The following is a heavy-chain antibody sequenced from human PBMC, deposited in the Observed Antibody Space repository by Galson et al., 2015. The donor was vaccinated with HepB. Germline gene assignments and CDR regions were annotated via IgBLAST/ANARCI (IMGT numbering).Heavy chain of an antibody. CDR3: ARDNGYSSGCFDY. V-gene: IGHV3-30*04. CDR1: GFTFSSYA. Sequence: SLRLSCAASGFTFSSYAMSWVRQAPGKGLEWVAVISYDGSNKYYADSVKGRFTISRDNSKNTLYLQMNSLGAEDTAVYYCARDNGYSSGCFDYWGQGTLVTVSS. J-gene: IGHJ4*02. D-gene: IGHD6-19*01. CDR2: ISYDGSNK.